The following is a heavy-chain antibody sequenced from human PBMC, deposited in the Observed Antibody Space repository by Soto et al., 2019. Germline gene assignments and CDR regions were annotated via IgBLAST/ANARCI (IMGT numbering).Heavy chain of an antibody. CDR1: GFTFSSYA. CDR2: ISGSGGST. V-gene: IGHV3-23*01. Sequence: GGSLRLSCAASGFTFSSYAMSWVRQAPGKGLEWGSAISGSGGSTYYADSVKGRFTISRDNSKNTLYLQMNSLRAEDTAVYYCAKHFPYYDSSGFNSVPFDYWAEGALVTV. CDR3: AKHFPYYDSSGFNSVPFDY. J-gene: IGHJ4*02. D-gene: IGHD3-22*01.